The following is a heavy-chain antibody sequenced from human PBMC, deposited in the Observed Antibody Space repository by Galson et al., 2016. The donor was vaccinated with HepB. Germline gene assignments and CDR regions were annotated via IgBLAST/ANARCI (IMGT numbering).Heavy chain of an antibody. J-gene: IGHJ4*02. CDR3: ARGRIGLMSFVGDTSRSFYFDS. Sequence: LSLTCIVSGGSIPSSSSYWGWIRQPPGKGLEGIGNIYNSGSIHYNPSLKSRFTISVDTSKNPFSLKLSSVTAADTAVYYCARGRIGLMSFVGDTSRSFYFDSWGQGTLVTVSS. V-gene: IGHV4-39*01. CDR1: GGSIPSSSSY. CDR2: IYNSGSI. D-gene: IGHD3-16*01.